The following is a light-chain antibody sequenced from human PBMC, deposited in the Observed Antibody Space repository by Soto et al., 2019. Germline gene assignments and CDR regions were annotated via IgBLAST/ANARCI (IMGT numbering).Light chain of an antibody. CDR2: DAS. Sequence: VLTQSPVTLSLSPGERATLSCRASQSVNAYLAWYQQKPGQAPRLLIYDASVRATGIPARFSGRGSGTDFTLTISSLEPEDSAVYYCQQHLGRHTFGQGTKVDIK. CDR1: QSVNAY. V-gene: IGKV3-11*01. CDR3: QQHLGRHT. J-gene: IGKJ1*01.